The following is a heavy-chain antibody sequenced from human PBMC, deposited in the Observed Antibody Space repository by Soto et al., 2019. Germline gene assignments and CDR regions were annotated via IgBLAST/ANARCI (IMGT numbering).Heavy chain of an antibody. Sequence: QVQLVESGGGVVQPGRSLRLSCAASGFTFSSYGMHWVRQAPGKGLEWVAVIWYDGSNKYYADSVKGRFTISRYNSKNTLYMQMNSLRAEDTAVYYCARGYGSGASCYAPYYWGQVTLVTVSS. CDR1: GFTFSSYG. J-gene: IGHJ4*02. D-gene: IGHD2-15*01. CDR3: ARGYGSGASCYAPYY. CDR2: IWYDGSNK. V-gene: IGHV3-33*01.